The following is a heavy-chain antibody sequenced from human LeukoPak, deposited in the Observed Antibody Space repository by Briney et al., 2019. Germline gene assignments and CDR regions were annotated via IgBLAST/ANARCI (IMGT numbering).Heavy chain of an antibody. CDR1: GFTFSSYA. CDR2: ISGSGGST. Sequence: GGSLRLSCAASGFTFSSYAMSWVRQAPGKGLEWVSAISGSGGSTYYADSVKGRFTISRDNSKNTLYLQMNSLRAEDTAVYYCAKDLEDYDILTATWYFDLWGRGTLVTVSS. D-gene: IGHD3-9*01. CDR3: AKDLEDYDILTATWYFDL. J-gene: IGHJ2*01. V-gene: IGHV3-23*01.